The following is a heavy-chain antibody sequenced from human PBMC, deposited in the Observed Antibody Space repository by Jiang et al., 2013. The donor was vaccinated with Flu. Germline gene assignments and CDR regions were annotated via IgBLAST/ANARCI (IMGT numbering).Heavy chain of an antibody. D-gene: IGHD4-11*01. Sequence: GAEVKKPGASVKVSCKASGYTFTSYAMHWVRQAPGQRLEWMGWINAGNGNTKYSQKFQGRVTITRDTSASTAYMELSSLRSEDTAVYYCARGARTTVTTFDYWGQGTLVTVSS. CDR3: ARGARTTVTTFDY. CDR1: GYTFTSYA. J-gene: IGHJ4*02. V-gene: IGHV1-3*01. CDR2: INAGNGNT.